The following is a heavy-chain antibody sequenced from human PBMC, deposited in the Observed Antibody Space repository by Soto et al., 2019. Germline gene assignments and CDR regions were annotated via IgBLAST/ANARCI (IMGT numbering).Heavy chain of an antibody. CDR2: IYPGDSDT. CDR3: ATLTYYHDRRGLPAH. V-gene: IGHV5-51*01. Sequence: GESLKISCKGSGYSFTSYWIGWVRQMPGKGLEWMGIIYPGDSDTRYSPSFQGQVTISADKSISTAYLQWSSLKASDTAMYYCATLTYYHDRRGLPAHWGQGTVVIGSS. CDR1: GYSFTSYW. D-gene: IGHD3-22*01. J-gene: IGHJ4*02.